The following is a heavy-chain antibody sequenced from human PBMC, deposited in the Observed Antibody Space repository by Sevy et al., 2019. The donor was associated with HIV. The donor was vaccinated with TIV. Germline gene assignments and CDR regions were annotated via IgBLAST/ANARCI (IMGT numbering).Heavy chain of an antibody. CDR3: ARDTSGYSSGWYPYYHYYGIDV. CDR1: GDSIIDYY. Sequence: SETLSLTCTVSGDSIIDYYWSWIRQPPGKGLEWIGYIHNRGRYNYNPSLKSRVTRSGDVSKNQFSLKLSSVTAADTAVYYCARDTSGYSSGWYPYYHYYGIDVWGQGTTVTVSS. D-gene: IGHD6-19*01. CDR2: IHNRGRY. J-gene: IGHJ6*02. V-gene: IGHV4-59*01.